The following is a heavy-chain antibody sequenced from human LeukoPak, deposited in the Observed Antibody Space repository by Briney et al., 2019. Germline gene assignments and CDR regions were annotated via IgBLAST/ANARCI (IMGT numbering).Heavy chain of an antibody. V-gene: IGHV3-20*04. CDR1: GFTFDDYG. CDR2: INWNGGST. Sequence: PGGSLRLSCAASGFTFDDYGMSWVRQAPEKGLEWVSDINWNGGSTGYADSVKGRFTISRDNAKNSLYLQMNSLRAEDTALYYCARGGWFGELLFDYWGQGTLVTVSS. CDR3: ARGGWFGELLFDY. J-gene: IGHJ4*02. D-gene: IGHD3-10*01.